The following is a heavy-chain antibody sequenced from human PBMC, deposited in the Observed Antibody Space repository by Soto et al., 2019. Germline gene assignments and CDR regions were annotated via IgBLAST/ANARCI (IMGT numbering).Heavy chain of an antibody. D-gene: IGHD4-4*01. V-gene: IGHV4-34*01. J-gene: IGHJ6*02. CDR1: GGSFSGYY. Sequence: SETLSLTCAVYGGSFSGYYWSWIRQPPGKGLEWIGEINHSGSTNYNPSLKSRVTISVDTSKNQFSLKLSSVTAADTAVYYCASHSNPTFGYIHGAGVRYYGMDVWGQGTTVTVSS. CDR3: ASHSNPTFGYIHGAGVRYYGMDV. CDR2: INHSGST.